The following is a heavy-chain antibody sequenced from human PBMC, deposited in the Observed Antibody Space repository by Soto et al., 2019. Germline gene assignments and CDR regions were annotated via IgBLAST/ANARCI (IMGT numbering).Heavy chain of an antibody. CDR2: ISTSSSTI. CDR3: ASGQSHSSSSDY. J-gene: IGHJ4*02. D-gene: IGHD6-6*01. Sequence: PGGSLRLSCAASGFTFSSYTMNWVRQVPGKGLEWVSYISTSSSTIYYADSVKGRFTISRDNAKNSLYLQMNSLRDEDTAVYYCASGQSHSSSSDYWGQGTLVTVSS. V-gene: IGHV3-48*02. CDR1: GFTFSSYT.